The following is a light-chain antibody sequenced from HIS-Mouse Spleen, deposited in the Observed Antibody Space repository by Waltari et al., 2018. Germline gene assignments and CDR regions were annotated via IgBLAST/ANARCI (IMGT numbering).Light chain of an antibody. Sequence: SSELTQDPAVSVALGPTVRTTCQGDSPRSYYASWYQQKPGQAPVLVIYGKNNRPPGIPDRFSGSSSGNTASLTITGAQAEDEADYYCNSRDSSGNHVVFGGGTKLTVL. CDR1: SPRSYY. V-gene: IGLV3-19*01. CDR2: GKN. CDR3: NSRDSSGNHVV. J-gene: IGLJ2*01.